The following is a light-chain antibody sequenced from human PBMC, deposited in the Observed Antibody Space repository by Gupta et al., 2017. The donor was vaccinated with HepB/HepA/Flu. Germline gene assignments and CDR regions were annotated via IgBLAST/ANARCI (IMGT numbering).Light chain of an antibody. CDR2: GAS. Sequence: EIVMTQSPATLSVSPGDRVTLSCRASQSISDNLAWYQQRPGQAPRLIVYGASMRAPGIPARFTGSGSGTEFTLSIDSLQSEDFGVYFCQQYKNWPPLTFGGGTKVEIK. CDR1: QSISDN. V-gene: IGKV3-15*01. J-gene: IGKJ4*01. CDR3: QQYKNWPPLT.